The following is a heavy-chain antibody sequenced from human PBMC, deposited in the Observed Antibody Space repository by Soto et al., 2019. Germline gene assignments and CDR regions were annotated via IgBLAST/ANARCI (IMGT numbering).Heavy chain of an antibody. J-gene: IGHJ6*02. CDR1: GCTFTSYG. CDR2: ISAYNGNT. D-gene: IGHD1-7*01. V-gene: IGHV1-18*04. CDR3: ARARITGTTEPLYYYYGMDV. Sequence: GASVTVSCKASGCTFTSYGISWVRQAPGQGLEWMGWISAYNGNTNYAQKLQGRVTMTTDTSTSTAYMELRSLRSDDTAVYYCARARITGTTEPLYYYYGMDVWGQGTTVTVSS.